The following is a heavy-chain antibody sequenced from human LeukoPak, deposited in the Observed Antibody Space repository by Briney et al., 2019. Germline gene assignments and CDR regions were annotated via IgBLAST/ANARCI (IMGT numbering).Heavy chain of an antibody. D-gene: IGHD3-10*01. Sequence: GGSLRLSCAASGFTFSNYGMNWVRQAPGKGLEWVSFTDTSGRYVYYGDSVKGRFTISTDKANNLLFLKMNGLRGEDTALYYCARGRSITLLRGVAMSDGFDIWGQGAMVAVSS. CDR2: TDTSGRYV. CDR3: ARGRSITLLRGVAMSDGFDI. CDR1: GFTFSNYG. V-gene: IGHV3-21*06. J-gene: IGHJ3*02.